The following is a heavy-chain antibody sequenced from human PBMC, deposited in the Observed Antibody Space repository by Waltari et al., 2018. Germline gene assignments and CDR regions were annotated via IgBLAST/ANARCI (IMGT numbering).Heavy chain of an antibody. CDR3: ARGYCSSTSCYVRKYYYYGMDV. D-gene: IGHD2-2*01. CDR1: GGSFSGYY. Sequence: QVQLQQWGAGLLKPSETLSLTCAVYGGSFSGYYWSWIRQPPGKGLEWIGEINHSGSTNYNPSLKSRVTISVDTSKNQFSLKLSSVTAADTAVYYCARGYCSSTSCYVRKYYYYGMDVWGQGTTVTVSS. V-gene: IGHV4-34*01. J-gene: IGHJ6*02. CDR2: INHSGST.